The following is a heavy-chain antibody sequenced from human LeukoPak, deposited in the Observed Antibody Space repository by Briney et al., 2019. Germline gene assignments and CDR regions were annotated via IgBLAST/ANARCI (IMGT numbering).Heavy chain of an antibody. CDR2: MNPNSGNT. CDR3: ARVPLRITMVRGVIPPFDY. Sequence: ASVKVSCKASGYTFTSYDINWVRQATGQGLEWMGWMNPNSGNTGYAQKFQGRVTMTRNTSISTAYMELSSLRSEDTAVYYCARVPLRITMVRGVIPPFDYWGQGTLVTVSS. V-gene: IGHV1-8*01. J-gene: IGHJ4*02. D-gene: IGHD3-10*01. CDR1: GYTFTSYD.